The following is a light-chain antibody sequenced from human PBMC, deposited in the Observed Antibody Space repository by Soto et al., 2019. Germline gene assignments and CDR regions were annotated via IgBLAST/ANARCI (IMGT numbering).Light chain of an antibody. Sequence: QSVLTQPASVSGTPGQSITISCTGNNSDVGIYDFVSWYQQHPGRAPKLLISEVTHRPSGVSNRFSGSKSGNTASLTISGRHSDDEADDYYISYTSDDVRYVFGTGTKVTVL. CDR1: NSDVGIYDF. CDR3: ISYTSDDVRYV. J-gene: IGLJ1*01. CDR2: EVT. V-gene: IGLV2-14*03.